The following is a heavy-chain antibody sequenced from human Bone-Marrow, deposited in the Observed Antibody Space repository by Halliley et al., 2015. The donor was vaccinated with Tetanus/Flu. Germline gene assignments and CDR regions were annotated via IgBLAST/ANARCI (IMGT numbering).Heavy chain of an antibody. J-gene: IGHJ5*02. CDR1: GFSFGIYE. V-gene: IGHV3-48*03. CDR2: ISSSGSDI. CDR3: ARGGIGFGELSTFDP. D-gene: IGHD3-10*01. Sequence: SLRLSCAASGFSFGIYEMNWVRQAPGMGLEWVSYISSSGSDIDYADSVRGRFTISRDNAKNSLYLQMNSLRAEDTAVYYCARGGIGFGELSTFDPWGQGTLVTVSA.